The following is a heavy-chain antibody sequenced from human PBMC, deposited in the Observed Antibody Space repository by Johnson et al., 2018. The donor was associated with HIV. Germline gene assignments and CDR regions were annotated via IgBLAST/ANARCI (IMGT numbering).Heavy chain of an antibody. Sequence: VQLVESGGGLIQPGGSLRLSCAASGFTVSSNYMSWVRQAPGKGLEWVANIKQDGSEKYYVDSVKGRFTISRDNAKNSLYLQMNSLRAEDTAVYYCARDGVVVVPGGWGAFDIWGQGTLVTVSS. J-gene: IGHJ3*02. CDR3: ARDGVVVVPGGWGAFDI. V-gene: IGHV3-7*01. CDR1: GFTVSSNY. D-gene: IGHD2-15*01. CDR2: IKQDGSEK.